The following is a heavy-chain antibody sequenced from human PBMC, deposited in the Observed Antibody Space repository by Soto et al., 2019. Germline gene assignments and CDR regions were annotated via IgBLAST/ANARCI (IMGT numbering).Heavy chain of an antibody. CDR2: ICCSGSS. CDR3: ARGGAEDNYFGP. V-gene: IGHV4-31*03. Sequence: QVQLRESGPGLVKPSQTLALTCTVPGGAVDNGGFYWSWIRQQPGKCLEWIGHICCSGSSHYNPSIRRRVTISMDTSKTDVSMKLPSVTAADTAVYYCARGGAEDNYFGPWGQGTLVTVSS. CDR1: GGAVDNGGFY. J-gene: IGHJ5*02.